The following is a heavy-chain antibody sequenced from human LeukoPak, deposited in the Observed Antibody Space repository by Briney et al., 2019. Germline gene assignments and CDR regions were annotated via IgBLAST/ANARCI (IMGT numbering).Heavy chain of an antibody. D-gene: IGHD5-18*01. Sequence: SETLSLTCSVSGGSISSYYWSWIRQPAGKGLEWIGRIYASGSSNYNPSLKSRVTMSVDTSKNQFSLQLSSVTAADTAVYYCAREGGCSYGYHFDYWGQGTLVTVSS. CDR3: AREGGCSYGYHFDY. J-gene: IGHJ4*02. CDR1: GGSISSYY. CDR2: IYASGSS. V-gene: IGHV4-4*07.